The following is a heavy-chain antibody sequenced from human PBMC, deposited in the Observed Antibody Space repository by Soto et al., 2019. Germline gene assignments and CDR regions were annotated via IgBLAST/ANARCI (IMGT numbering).Heavy chain of an antibody. CDR2: IYYSGST. D-gene: IGHD2-21*01. Sequence: SETLSLTCTVSGGSISSYYWSWIRQPPGKGLEWIGYIYYSGSTNYNPSLKSRVTISVDTFKNQFSLKLSSVTAADTAVYYCARQPLTRFFILHPYMDVWGKGTTVTVSS. CDR3: ARQPLTRFFILHPYMDV. V-gene: IGHV4-59*08. CDR1: GGSISSYY. J-gene: IGHJ6*03.